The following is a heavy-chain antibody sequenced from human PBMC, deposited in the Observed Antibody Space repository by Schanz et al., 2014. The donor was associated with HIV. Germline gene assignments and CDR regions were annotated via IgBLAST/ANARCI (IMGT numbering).Heavy chain of an antibody. V-gene: IGHV1-18*01. D-gene: IGHD2-21*02. CDR2: ISAYNDKT. J-gene: IGHJ4*02. CDR3: VRGDDCGGDCYSFLGH. Sequence: QVHLVQSGAELKKPGASVTVSCETSGYIFTNYGISWMRQAPGQGLEWMGWISAYNDKTSYAQKVQGRVTMTTDTSTNTAYMELSSLRSDDTAVYYCVRGDDCGGDCYSFLGHWGQGTLVSVSS. CDR1: GYIFTNYG.